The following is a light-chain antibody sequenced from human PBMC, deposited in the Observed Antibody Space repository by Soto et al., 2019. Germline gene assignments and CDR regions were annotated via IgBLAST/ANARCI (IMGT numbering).Light chain of an antibody. J-gene: IGLJ2*01. Sequence: QSALTQPRSVSGSPGQSVTISCTGTNSYIGNYNYVSWYQQHPGKAPKVMIYDVSKRPSGVPDRFSGSKSGNTASLTISGLQAEDEAYYYCSSYTTSTSFILFGGGTKLTVL. CDR1: NSYIGNYNY. V-gene: IGLV2-11*01. CDR3: SSYTTSTSFIL. CDR2: DVS.